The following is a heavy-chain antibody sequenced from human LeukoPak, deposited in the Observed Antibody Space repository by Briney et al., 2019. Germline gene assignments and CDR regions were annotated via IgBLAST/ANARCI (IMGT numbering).Heavy chain of an antibody. J-gene: IGHJ4*02. Sequence: GGSLRLSCAASGFTFRDYTMNWVRQAPGKGLERVSAISKSSTYIKHADSVKARFTVSRDNAKNSLFLQMNSLRVEDTAVYYCAREVVIVVEPAANTIDYWGQGTLVTVSS. V-gene: IGHV3-21*01. D-gene: IGHD2-2*01. CDR2: ISKSSTYI. CDR3: AREVVIVVEPAANTIDY. CDR1: GFTFRDYT.